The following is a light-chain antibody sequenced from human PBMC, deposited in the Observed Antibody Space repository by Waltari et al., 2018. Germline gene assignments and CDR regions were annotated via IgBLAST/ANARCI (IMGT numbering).Light chain of an antibody. Sequence: ELVLTQSPATLYLSPGERATISCRASQRVGNFLAWYRQMPGQPPRLVIYDVSHRATGTPARFSGSGSGTDFTLTISTLQPEDFAFYFCQQRGNWAPLTFGGGTEVVIK. J-gene: IGKJ4*01. CDR2: DVS. CDR3: QQRGNWAPLT. V-gene: IGKV3-11*01. CDR1: QRVGNF.